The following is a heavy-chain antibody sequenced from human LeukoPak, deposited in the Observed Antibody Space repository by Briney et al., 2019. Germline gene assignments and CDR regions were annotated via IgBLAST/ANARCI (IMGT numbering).Heavy chain of an antibody. CDR1: GGSFSGYY. CDR2: INHSGST. D-gene: IGHD3-22*01. J-gene: IGHJ3*02. Sequence: PSETLSLTCAVYGGSFSGYYWSWIRQPPGKGLEWIGEINHSGSTNYNPSLKSRVTIPVDTSKNQFSLKLSSVTAADTAVYYCARSYDSSGYYRDAFDIWGQGTMVTVSS. CDR3: ARSYDSSGYYRDAFDI. V-gene: IGHV4-34*01.